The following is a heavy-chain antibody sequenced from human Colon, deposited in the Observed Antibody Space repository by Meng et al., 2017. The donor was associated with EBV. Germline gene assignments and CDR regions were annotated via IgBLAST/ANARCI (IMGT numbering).Heavy chain of an antibody. CDR1: GCSISSSTDY. D-gene: IGHD6-19*01. CDR2: ISYRGPT. V-gene: IGHV4-39*01. J-gene: IGHJ4*02. CDR3: GRPHLISVAGHFDY. Sequence: QVPCPVLVYASGTLSLSCTCFGCSISSSTDYWGWIRPPRGGGLEWIGSISYRGPTYYNPSLKSRVTISVDTSNNQFSLKLSSVTAADTAVYYCGRPHLISVAGHFDYWGQGTLVTVSS.